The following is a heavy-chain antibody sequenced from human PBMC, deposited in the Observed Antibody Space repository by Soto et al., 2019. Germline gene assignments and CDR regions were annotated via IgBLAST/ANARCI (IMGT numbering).Heavy chain of an antibody. CDR1: GYTFTSYD. CDR2: MNPNSGNT. D-gene: IGHD5-12*01. CDR3: AGGFARVATKPVDY. Sequence: GASVKVSCKASGYTFTSYDINWVRQATGQGLEWMGWMNPNSGNTGYAQKFQGRVTMTRNTSISTAYMELSSLRSEDTAVYYCAGGFARVATKPVDYWGQGTLVTVSS. J-gene: IGHJ4*02. V-gene: IGHV1-8*01.